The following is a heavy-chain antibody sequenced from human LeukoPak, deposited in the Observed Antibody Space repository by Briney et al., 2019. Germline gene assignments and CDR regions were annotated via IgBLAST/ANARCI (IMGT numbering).Heavy chain of an antibody. V-gene: IGHV1-18*01. Sequence: GTSVKLTLNASDYAFIKIDDIWVRHRQGPGLGLMGWISGHNVKAEYAQKFHDRVTMTTDTSSATAYMELRSLRSDDTAVYFCARLANEYQPLKTDDNWGQGTLVTVSS. CDR3: ARLANEYQPLKTDDN. CDR1: DYAFIKID. CDR2: ISGHNVKA. D-gene: IGHD1-14*01. J-gene: IGHJ4*02.